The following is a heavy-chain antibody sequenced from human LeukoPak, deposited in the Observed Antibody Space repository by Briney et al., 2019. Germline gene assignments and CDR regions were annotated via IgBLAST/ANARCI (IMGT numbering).Heavy chain of an antibody. CDR2: TSSSDAGT. D-gene: IGHD2-21*01. V-gene: IGHV3-23*01. CDR3: AKAPVTSCRGAYCYPLDS. CDR1: GFIFSSYG. Sequence: GGSLRLSCAASGFIFSSYGMHWVRQAPGNGLEWVAATSSSDAGTYHADSVRGRFTISRDNSKNTLYLQMNSLRAEDAAVYFCAKAPVTSCRGAYCYPLDSWGQGTLVTVSS. J-gene: IGHJ4*02.